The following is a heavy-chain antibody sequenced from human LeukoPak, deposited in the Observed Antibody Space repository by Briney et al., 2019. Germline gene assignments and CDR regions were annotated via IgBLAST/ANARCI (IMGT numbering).Heavy chain of an antibody. CDR3: TRWRGTSMLHF. J-gene: IGHJ4*02. V-gene: IGHV3-49*04. CDR2: IGGAT. D-gene: IGHD2/OR15-2a*01. Sequence: GGSLRLSCTTAGFTFGDYAIAWVRQTPGKGLECVGSIGGATEYAASVKGRFTVSRDDSRSTAYLQTNSLKIEDTAVYYCTRWRGTSMLHFWGQGTLVTVSS. CDR1: GFTFGDYA.